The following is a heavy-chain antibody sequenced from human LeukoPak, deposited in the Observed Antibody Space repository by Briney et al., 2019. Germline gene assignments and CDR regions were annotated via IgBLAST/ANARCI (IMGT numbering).Heavy chain of an antibody. CDR1: GYTFTSYD. Sequence: ASVKVSCKASGYTFTSYDINWVRQATGQGLEWMGWMNPNSGNTGYAQKFQGRVTITRNTSISTAYMELSSLRSEDTAVYYCARAQRSYFSPSDYYYYMDVWGKGTTVTVSS. J-gene: IGHJ6*03. D-gene: IGHD1-26*01. CDR2: MNPNSGNT. V-gene: IGHV1-8*03. CDR3: ARAQRSYFSPSDYYYYMDV.